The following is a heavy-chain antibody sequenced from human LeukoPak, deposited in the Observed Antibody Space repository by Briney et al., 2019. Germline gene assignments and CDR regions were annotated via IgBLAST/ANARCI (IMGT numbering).Heavy chain of an antibody. D-gene: IGHD3-22*01. CDR2: IIPIFGTA. CDR3: AGGDSSGYYSPTKRTFDY. J-gene: IGHJ4*02. V-gene: IGHV1-69*13. Sequence: GASVKVSCKASGGTFSSYAISWVRQAPGQGLEWMGGIIPIFGTANYAQKFQGRVTITADESTSTAYMELSSLRSEDTAVYYCAGGDSSGYYSPTKRTFDYWGQGTLVTVSS. CDR1: GGTFSSYA.